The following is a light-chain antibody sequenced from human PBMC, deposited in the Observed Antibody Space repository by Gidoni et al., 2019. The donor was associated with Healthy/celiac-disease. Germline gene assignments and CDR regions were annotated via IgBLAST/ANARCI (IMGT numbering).Light chain of an antibody. V-gene: IGLV2-14*01. Sequence: QSALTQPASVSGSPGQSLTISCTGTSSDVGGHNYVSCYQQHPGKAPKLMIYEVSNRPSGVPDRFSGSKSGNTASLTISGLQAEDEADYYCSSYTSSSTLVFGGGTKLTVL. CDR2: EVS. CDR1: SSDVGGHNY. J-gene: IGLJ2*01. CDR3: SSYTSSSTLV.